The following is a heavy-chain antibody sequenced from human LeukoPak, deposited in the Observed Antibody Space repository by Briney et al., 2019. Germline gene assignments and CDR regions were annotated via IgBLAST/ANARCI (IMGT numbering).Heavy chain of an antibody. D-gene: IGHD1-14*01. V-gene: IGHV3-23*01. Sequence: PGGSLRLSCAASGFTFSSYAMSWVRQAPGKGLEWVSVISGGGGSTYYADSVKGRFTISRDNSRNTLSLQMNSLRAEDTAVYYCAKVGTGDRYYFDYWGQGTLVTVSS. CDR1: GFTFSSYA. J-gene: IGHJ4*02. CDR3: AKVGTGDRYYFDY. CDR2: ISGGGGST.